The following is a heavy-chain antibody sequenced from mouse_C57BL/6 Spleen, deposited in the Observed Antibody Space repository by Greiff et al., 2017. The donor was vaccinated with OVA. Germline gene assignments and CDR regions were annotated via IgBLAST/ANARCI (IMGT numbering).Heavy chain of an antibody. J-gene: IGHJ3*01. V-gene: IGHV2-5*01. CDR2: IWRGGST. D-gene: IGHD2-3*01. Sequence: VQVVESGPGLVQPSQSLSITCTVSGFSLTSYGVHWVRQSPGKGLEWLGVIWRGGSTDYNAAFMSRLSITKDNSKSQVFFKMNSLQADDTAIYYCAKNGNDGYFAWFAYWGQGTLVTVSA. CDR1: GFSLTSYG. CDR3: AKNGNDGYFAWFAY.